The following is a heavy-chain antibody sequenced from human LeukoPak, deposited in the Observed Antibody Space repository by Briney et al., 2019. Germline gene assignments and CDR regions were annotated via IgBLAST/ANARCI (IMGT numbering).Heavy chain of an antibody. V-gene: IGHV3-11*06. CDR2: ISSSSIYT. CDR1: GFALSDYY. J-gene: IGHJ4*02. Sequence: WGTLRLSCAAYGFALSDYYMSWIRQAPGKGLEWVSYISSSSIYTNYADSVKGRFTISRDNAKNSLYLQMDSLRGEDTAVYYCARDREYYFDYWGQGTLVTVSS. CDR3: ARDREYYFDY.